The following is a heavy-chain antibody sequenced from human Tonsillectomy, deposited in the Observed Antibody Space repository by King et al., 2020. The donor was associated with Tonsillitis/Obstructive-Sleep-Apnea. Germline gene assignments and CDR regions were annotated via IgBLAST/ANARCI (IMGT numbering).Heavy chain of an antibody. J-gene: IGHJ4*02. Sequence: VQLQESGPGLVKPSETLSLTCTVSGGSISSYYWSWIRQPPGKGLEWIGYIYYSGSTNYNPSLKSRVTISVDTSKNQFSLKLSSVTAADTAVYYCARGDSSGYYSFYYWGQGTLVTVSS. D-gene: IGHD3-22*01. CDR3: ARGDSSGYYSFYY. CDR2: IYYSGST. V-gene: IGHV4-59*01. CDR1: GGSISSYY.